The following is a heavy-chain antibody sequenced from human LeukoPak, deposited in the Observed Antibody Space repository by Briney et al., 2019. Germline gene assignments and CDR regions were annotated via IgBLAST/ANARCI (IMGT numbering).Heavy chain of an antibody. D-gene: IGHD4/OR15-4a*01. V-gene: IGHV3-21*01. Sequence: PGGSLRLSCAASGFTFSSYNMNWVRQAPGKGLEWVSSISSGSSYIYYADSVKGRFTISRDNAKNSLYLQMNSLRAEDTALCYCARYGGNAFDVWGQGTMVTVSS. CDR3: ARYGGNAFDV. CDR1: GFTFSSYN. J-gene: IGHJ3*01. CDR2: ISSGSSYI.